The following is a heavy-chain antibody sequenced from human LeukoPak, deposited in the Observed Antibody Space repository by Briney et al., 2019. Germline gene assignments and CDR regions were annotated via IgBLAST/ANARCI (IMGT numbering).Heavy chain of an antibody. CDR2: IYYSGST. V-gene: IGHV4-39*01. Sequence: SETLSLTCTVSGGSISSSSYYWGWIRQPPGKGLEWIGSIYYSGSTYYNPSLKSRVTISVDTSKNQFSLKLSSVTAADTAVYYCARHEHYDFEEEGGLDPWGQGTLVTVSS. CDR3: ARHEHYDFEEEGGLDP. D-gene: IGHD3-3*01. CDR1: GGSISSSSYY. J-gene: IGHJ5*02.